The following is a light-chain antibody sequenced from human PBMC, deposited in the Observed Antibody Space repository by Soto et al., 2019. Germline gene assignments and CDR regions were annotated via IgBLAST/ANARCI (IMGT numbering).Light chain of an antibody. CDR3: QRSGSSPPKYT. J-gene: IGKJ2*01. V-gene: IGKV3-20*01. Sequence: EIVLTQSPGTLSLSPGERATLSCRASQSVSSSYLAWYQQKPGQAPRLLLYDASSRATGIPDRFSGSGSGTDFPLTISRREPEDFAVYYCQRSGSSPPKYTFGRGPSSRSN. CDR2: DAS. CDR1: QSVSSSY.